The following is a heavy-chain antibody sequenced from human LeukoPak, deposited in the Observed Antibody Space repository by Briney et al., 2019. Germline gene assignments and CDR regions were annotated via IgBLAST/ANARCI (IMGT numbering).Heavy chain of an antibody. D-gene: IGHD1-26*01. CDR3: ARRGLRTSFDY. Sequence: PSETLSLTCAVYGGSFSGYYWSWIRQPPGKGLEWIGYIYYSGSTNYNPSLKSRVTISVDTSKNQFSLKLSSVTAADTAVYYCARRGLRTSFDYWGQGTLVTVSS. CDR2: IYYSGST. CDR1: GGSFSGYY. V-gene: IGHV4-59*08. J-gene: IGHJ4*02.